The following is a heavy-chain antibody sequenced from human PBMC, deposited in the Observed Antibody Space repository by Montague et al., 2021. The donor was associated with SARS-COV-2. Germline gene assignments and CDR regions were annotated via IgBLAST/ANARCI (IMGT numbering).Heavy chain of an antibody. CDR3: AGEMATVVNYYYYGMDV. CDR1: GGSISSSSYY. V-gene: IGHV4-39*02. D-gene: IGHD5-24*01. J-gene: IGHJ6*02. Sequence: ETLSLTCTVSGGSISSSSYYWGWIRQPPGKGLEWIGSIYYSGSTYYNPSLKSRVTISVDTPKNQFSLKLSSVTAADTAVYYCAGEMATVVNYYYYGMDVWGQGTTVTVSS. CDR2: IYYSGST.